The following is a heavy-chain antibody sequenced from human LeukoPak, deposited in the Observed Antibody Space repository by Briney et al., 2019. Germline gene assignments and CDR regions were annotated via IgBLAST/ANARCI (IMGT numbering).Heavy chain of an antibody. CDR2: IIPIFGTA. V-gene: IGHV1-69*05. CDR3: ARGYSNYNYYYYYYMDV. CDR1: GGTFSSYA. D-gene: IGHD4-11*01. J-gene: IGHJ6*03. Sequence: SVKVSCKASGGTFSSYAISWVRQAPGQGLEWMRGIIPIFGTANYAQKFQGRVTITTDESTSTAYMELSSLRSEDTAVHYCARGYSNYNYYYYYYMDVWGKGTTVTVSS.